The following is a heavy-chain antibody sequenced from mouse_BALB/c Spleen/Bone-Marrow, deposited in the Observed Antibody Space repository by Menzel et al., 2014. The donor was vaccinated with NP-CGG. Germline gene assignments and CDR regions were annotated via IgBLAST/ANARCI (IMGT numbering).Heavy chain of an antibody. J-gene: IGHJ3*01. V-gene: IGHV14-3*02. CDR3: SKSGKYGIYLAWYAY. CDR2: IDRANGNT. CDR1: GFNIKDTY. Sequence: EVNLVESGAELVKPAASVSLTCTASGFNIKDTYMYWGKQRSQQRLEGIGRIDRANGNTKYDPKLQGKATITADTSTNTASLQLSSMTSEDTAVYYSSKSGKYGIYLAWYAYWNQGTLITVSA. D-gene: IGHD2-10*02.